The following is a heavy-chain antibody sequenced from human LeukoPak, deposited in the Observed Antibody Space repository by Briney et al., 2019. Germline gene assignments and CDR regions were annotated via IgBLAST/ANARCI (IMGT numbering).Heavy chain of an antibody. Sequence: ASVKVSCKASGYTFTSYYIHWVRQAPGQGLEWMGWISAYNGNTNYAQKLQGRVTMTTDTSTSTAYMELRSLRSDDTAVYYCARERNDSSGSRFDYWGQGTLVTVSS. CDR2: ISAYNGNT. CDR1: GYTFTSYY. V-gene: IGHV1-18*04. J-gene: IGHJ4*02. CDR3: ARERNDSSGSRFDY. D-gene: IGHD3-22*01.